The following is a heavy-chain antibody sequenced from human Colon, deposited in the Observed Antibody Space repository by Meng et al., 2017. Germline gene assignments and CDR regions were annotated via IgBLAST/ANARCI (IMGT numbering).Heavy chain of an antibody. CDR3: ARHISILGQRGFDY. D-gene: IGHD3/OR15-3a*01. CDR2: FFHTGRT. Sequence: PQAAGPALGKPSVTRSRTCSVSGGSISSNWWSWVRQPPGKGLEWIGEFFHTGRTNYDPSLKSRVTISVDKSNNQFSLKLTSVTAADTAVYYCARHISILGQRGFDYWGQGTLVTVSS. J-gene: IGHJ4*02. CDR1: GGSISSNW. V-gene: IGHV4-4*02.